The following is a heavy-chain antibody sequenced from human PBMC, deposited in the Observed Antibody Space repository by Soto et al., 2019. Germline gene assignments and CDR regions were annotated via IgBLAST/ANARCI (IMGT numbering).Heavy chain of an antibody. D-gene: IGHD2-15*01. Sequence: ASVKVSCTASGYTFSSYGITWVRQAPGQGLEWVGWISAYNGNTNYAQKLQGRITMTTDTSTSTAHMELRNLRSDDTAVYYCARAWYCSGGSCYSDSWGQGTLVTVSS. CDR1: GYTFSSYG. J-gene: IGHJ4*02. CDR2: ISAYNGNT. V-gene: IGHV1-18*01. CDR3: ARAWYCSGGSCYSDS.